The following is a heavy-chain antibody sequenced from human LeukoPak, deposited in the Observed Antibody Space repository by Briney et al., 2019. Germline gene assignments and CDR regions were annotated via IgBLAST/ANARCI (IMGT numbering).Heavy chain of an antibody. J-gene: IGHJ4*02. CDR2: IYGGGST. V-gene: IGHV3-53*01. CDR1: GFTVSSNF. Sequence: GGSLRLSCAASGFTVSSNFMSWVRQAPGKGLEWVSVIYGGGSTYYADSVKGRFTISRDTSKNTLYLQMNSLRAEDTAVYYCATWPGGWYGEDSWGQGTLVTVSS. CDR3: ATWPGGWYGEDS. D-gene: IGHD6-19*01.